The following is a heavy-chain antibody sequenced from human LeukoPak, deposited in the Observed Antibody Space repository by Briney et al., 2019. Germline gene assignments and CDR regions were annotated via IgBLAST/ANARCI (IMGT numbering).Heavy chain of an antibody. CDR1: GFTFSSYS. D-gene: IGHD6-13*01. J-gene: IGHJ4*02. CDR2: ISGNGDNT. CDR3: AKELINRGSTWGFDY. V-gene: IGHV3-23*01. Sequence: PGGSLRLSCAASGFTFSSYSMNWVRQAPGKGLEWVSAISGNGDNTYYADSVKGRFTISRDNSKNTLYLQMNSLRAEDTAVYYCAKELINRGSTWGFDYWGQGTLVTVSS.